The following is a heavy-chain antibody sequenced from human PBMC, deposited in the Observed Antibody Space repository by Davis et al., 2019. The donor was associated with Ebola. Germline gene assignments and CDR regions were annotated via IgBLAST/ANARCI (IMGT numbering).Heavy chain of an antibody. V-gene: IGHV3-21*01. Sequence: GESLKISCAVSGFTFGDYSMNWLRQAPGKGLEWVSTISSFSDYIYYADSVKGRFTISRDNADNSLYLQMNSLTAEDTAVYYCVREDGDFPFDYWGQGTLVTVSS. CDR2: ISSFSDYI. CDR1: GFTFGDYS. CDR3: VREDGDFPFDY. D-gene: IGHD4-17*01. J-gene: IGHJ4*02.